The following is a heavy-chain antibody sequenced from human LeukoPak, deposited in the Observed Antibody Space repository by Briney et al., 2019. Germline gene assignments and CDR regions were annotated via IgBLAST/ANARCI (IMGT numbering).Heavy chain of an antibody. CDR3: ARGYWFYFDY. D-gene: IGHD2-8*02. CDR2: IYISGRT. V-gene: IGHV4-38-2*02. CDR1: GYSISSGYY. J-gene: IGHJ4*02. Sequence: SETLSLTCTVSGYSISSGYYWGWIRQPAGKGLEWIGRIYISGRTTYNPSLKSRVTISADTSKNQFSLKLISVTAADTAVYYCARGYWFYFDYWGQGTLVTVSS.